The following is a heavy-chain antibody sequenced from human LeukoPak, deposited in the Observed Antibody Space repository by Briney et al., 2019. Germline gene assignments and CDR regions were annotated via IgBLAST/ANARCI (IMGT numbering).Heavy chain of an antibody. J-gene: IGHJ6*03. V-gene: IGHV1-8*03. Sequence: GASVKVSCKASGYTFTSYDINWVRQATGQGLEWMGWMNPNSGNTGYAQKFQGRVTITRNTSISTAYMELSSLRSEDTAVYYCARASIPGYSSSWTLPREYYYYYYYMDVWGKGTTVTISS. CDR2: MNPNSGNT. CDR1: GYTFTSYD. CDR3: ARASIPGYSSSWTLPREYYYYYYYMDV. D-gene: IGHD6-13*01.